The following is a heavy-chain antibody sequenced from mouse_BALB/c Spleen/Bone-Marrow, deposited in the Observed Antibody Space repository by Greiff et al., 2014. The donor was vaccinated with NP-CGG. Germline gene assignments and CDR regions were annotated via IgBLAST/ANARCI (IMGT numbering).Heavy chain of an antibody. CDR2: IYPYNGGT. CDR1: GYTFTDYN. D-gene: IGHD2-10*02. Sequence: EVQLQQSGPELVKPGASVKISCKASGYTFTDYNMHWVKQSHGKSLEWIGYIYPYNGGTGYNQKFKSKATLTVDNSSSTAYMELRSLTSEDSAVYYCARSYGNWYFDVWGAGTTAIVSS. V-gene: IGHV1S29*02. CDR3: ARSYGNWYFDV. J-gene: IGHJ1*01.